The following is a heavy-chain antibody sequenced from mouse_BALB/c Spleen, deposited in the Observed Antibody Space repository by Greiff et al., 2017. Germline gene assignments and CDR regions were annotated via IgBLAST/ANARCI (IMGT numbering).Heavy chain of an antibody. V-gene: IGHV3-8*02. Sequence: EVQLQQSGPSLVKPSQTLSLTCSVTGDSITSGYWNWIRKFPGNKLEYMGYISYSGSTYYNPSLKSRISITRDTSKNQYYLQLNSVTTEDTATYYCARGRYGNYDFAWFAYWGQGTLVTVSA. CDR1: GDSITSGY. CDR2: ISYSGST. J-gene: IGHJ3*01. CDR3: ARGRYGNYDFAWFAY. D-gene: IGHD2-10*02.